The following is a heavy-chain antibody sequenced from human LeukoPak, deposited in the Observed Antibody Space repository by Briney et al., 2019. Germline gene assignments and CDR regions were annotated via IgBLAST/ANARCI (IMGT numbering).Heavy chain of an antibody. V-gene: IGHV3-33*08. CDR1: GFTFSSYW. Sequence: GGSLRLSCAASGFTFSSYWMHWVRQAPGKGLEWVAVIWYDGSNKYYADSVKGRFTISRDNSKNTLYLQMNSLRAEDTAVYYCARDFENYGGNAFDYWGQGTLVTVSS. J-gene: IGHJ4*02. CDR2: IWYDGSNK. D-gene: IGHD4-23*01. CDR3: ARDFENYGGNAFDY.